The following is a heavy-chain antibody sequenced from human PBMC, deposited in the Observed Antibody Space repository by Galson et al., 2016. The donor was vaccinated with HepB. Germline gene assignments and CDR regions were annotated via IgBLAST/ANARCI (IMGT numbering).Heavy chain of an antibody. J-gene: IGHJ4*01. CDR1: GVSISRNKYY. D-gene: IGHD6-19*01. CDR2: IYYSGTT. V-gene: IGHV4-39*01. CDR3: ARRGQWLPDY. Sequence: SETLSLTCTVSGVSISRNKYYWGWIRQPPGRGLEWIGSIYYSGTTYYNPSLKSRVTLSIDTSKNQFSLKLSSVTAAATAVYYCARRGQWLPDYWGQGTLVTVSS.